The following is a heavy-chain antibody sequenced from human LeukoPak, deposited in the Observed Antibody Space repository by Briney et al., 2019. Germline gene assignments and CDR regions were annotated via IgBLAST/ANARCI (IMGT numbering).Heavy chain of an antibody. CDR3: ARVLGISTMDV. V-gene: IGHV4-39*02. CDR1: GFTFSSYA. J-gene: IGHJ6*04. D-gene: IGHD7-27*01. CDR2: IYYSGRT. Sequence: GSLRLSCAVSGFTFSSYARSWVRQPPGKGVEWIGSIYYSGRTYYNPSRKSRVTITVDTSKNHFSLKLSSVTAADTAVYYCARVLGISTMDVWGKGTTVTVSS.